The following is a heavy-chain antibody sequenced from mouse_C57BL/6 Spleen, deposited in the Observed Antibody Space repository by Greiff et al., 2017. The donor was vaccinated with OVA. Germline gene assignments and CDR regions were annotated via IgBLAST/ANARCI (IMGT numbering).Heavy chain of an antibody. V-gene: IGHV3-1*01. CDR1: GYSITSGYD. CDR3: ARDGDWDYFDY. J-gene: IGHJ2*01. D-gene: IGHD4-1*01. CDR2: ISYSGST. Sequence: ESGPGMVKPSQSLSLTCTVTGYSITSGYDWHWIRHFPGNKLEWMGYISYSGSTNYNPSLKSRISITHDTSKNHFFLKLNSVTTEDTATYYCARDGDWDYFDYWGQGTTLTVSS.